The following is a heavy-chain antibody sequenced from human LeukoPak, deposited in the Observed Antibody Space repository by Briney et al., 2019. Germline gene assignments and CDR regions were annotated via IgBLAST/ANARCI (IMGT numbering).Heavy chain of an antibody. V-gene: IGHV3-9*01. D-gene: IGHD2-2*01. CDR3: AKAVVPAAMHVYYYGMDV. J-gene: IGHJ6*02. CDR1: GSTFDDYA. Sequence: GGSPRLSCAASGSTFDDYAMHWVRQAPGKGLEWVSGISWNSGSIGYADSVKGRFTISRDNAKNSLYLQMNSLRAEDTALYYCAKAVVPAAMHVYYYGMDVWGQGTTVTVSS. CDR2: ISWNSGSI.